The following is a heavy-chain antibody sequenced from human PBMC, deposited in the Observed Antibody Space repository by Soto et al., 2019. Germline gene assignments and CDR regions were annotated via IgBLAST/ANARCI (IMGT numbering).Heavy chain of an antibody. CDR2: IIPIFGTA. V-gene: IGHV1-69*01. D-gene: IGHD2-15*01. CDR1: GGTFSSYA. J-gene: IGHJ4*02. CDR3: ARVGGSYPC. Sequence: QVQLVQSGAEVKTPGSSVKISCKASGGTFSSYAISWVRQAPGQGLEWMGGIIPIFGTANYAQKYQGRVTMIAGAAASTAYMLSSSLRSEDTAVSYYARVGGSYPCWGQGTPVTVSS.